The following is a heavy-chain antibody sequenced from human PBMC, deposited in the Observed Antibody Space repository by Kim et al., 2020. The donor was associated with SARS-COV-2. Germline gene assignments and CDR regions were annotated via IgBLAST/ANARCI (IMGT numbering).Heavy chain of an antibody. V-gene: IGHV3-66*01. CDR2: IYSGGST. Sequence: GGSLRLSCAASGFTVSSNYMSWVRQAPGKGLEWVSVIYSGGSTYYADSVKGRFTISRDNSKNTLYLQMNSLRAEDTAVYYCASLNYDFWSGYSHYYYYYYMDVWGKGTTVTVSS. D-gene: IGHD3-3*01. CDR1: GFTVSSNY. CDR3: ASLNYDFWSGYSHYYYYYYMDV. J-gene: IGHJ6*03.